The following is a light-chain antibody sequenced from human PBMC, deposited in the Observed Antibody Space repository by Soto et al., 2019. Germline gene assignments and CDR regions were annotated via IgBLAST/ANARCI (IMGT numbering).Light chain of an antibody. CDR1: QGISNY. CDR3: QKYDSAPWT. CDR2: AAS. V-gene: IGKV1-27*01. Sequence: DIQMTQSPSSMSASVRDRVTITCRASQGISNYLAWYQQKPGKVPKLLIYAASTLQSGVPSRFSGSGSWTDFTLTISSLQPEDVSTYYCQKYDSAPWTFGQGTKVEIK. J-gene: IGKJ1*01.